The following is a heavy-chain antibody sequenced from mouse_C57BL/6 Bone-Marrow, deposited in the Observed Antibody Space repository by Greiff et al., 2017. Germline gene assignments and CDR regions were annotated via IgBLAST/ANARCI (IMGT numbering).Heavy chain of an antibody. Sequence: DVKLVESGPVLVKPGASVKMSCKASGYTFTDYYMNWVKQSHGKSLEWIGVINPYNGGTSYNQKFKGKATLTVDKSSSTAYMELNSLTSEDSAVYYCARSRGFAYWGQGTLVTVSA. J-gene: IGHJ3*01. CDR1: GYTFTDYY. CDR2: INPYNGGT. CDR3: ARSRGFAY. V-gene: IGHV1-19*01.